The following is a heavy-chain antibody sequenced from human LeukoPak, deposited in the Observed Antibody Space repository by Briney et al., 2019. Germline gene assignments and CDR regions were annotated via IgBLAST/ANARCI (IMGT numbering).Heavy chain of an antibody. D-gene: IGHD6-19*01. J-gene: IGHJ6*02. CDR1: GYTFTGYY. V-gene: IGHV1-2*06. CDR2: INPNSGGT. Sequence: ASVKVSCKASGYTFTGYYMHWVRQAPGQGLEWMGRINPNSGGTNYAQKFQGRVTMTRDTSISTAYMELSRLRSDDTAVYYCAREHYGLVDSPKAGDYYGMDVWGQGTTVTVSS. CDR3: AREHYGLVDSPKAGDYYGMDV.